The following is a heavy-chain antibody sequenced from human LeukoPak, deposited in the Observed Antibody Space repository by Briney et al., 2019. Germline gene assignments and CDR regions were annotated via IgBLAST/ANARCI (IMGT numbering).Heavy chain of an antibody. CDR2: INHSGST. D-gene: IGHD6-19*01. Sequence: SETLSLTCTVSGGSISSYYWSWIRQPPGKGLEWIGEINHSGSTNYNPSLKSRVTISVDTSKNQFSLKLSSVTAADTAVYYCARGRGSGWYRWFDPWGQGTLVTVSS. CDR3: ARGRGSGWYRWFDP. CDR1: GGSISSYY. J-gene: IGHJ5*02. V-gene: IGHV4-34*01.